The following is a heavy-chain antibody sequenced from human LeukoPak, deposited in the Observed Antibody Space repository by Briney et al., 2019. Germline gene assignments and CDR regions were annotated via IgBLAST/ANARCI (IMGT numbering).Heavy chain of an antibody. J-gene: IGHJ4*02. CDR2: INPYSGDT. D-gene: IGHD3-22*01. CDR1: GYTFTGYY. CDR3: ARGTMNLDS. Sequence: ASVKVSCKASGYTFTGYYIHWVRQAPGQGLEWMGWINPYSGDTAYAQKFQGRVTMTRDTSINTAYMELNRLKFDDTAVYYWARGTMNLDSWGQGTLVTVSS. V-gene: IGHV1-2*02.